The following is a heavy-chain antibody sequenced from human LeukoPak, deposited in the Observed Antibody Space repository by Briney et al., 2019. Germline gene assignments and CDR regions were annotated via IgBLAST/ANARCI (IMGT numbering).Heavy chain of an antibody. V-gene: IGHV4-4*07. Sequence: SETLSLTCTVSGGSISSYYWSWIRQPAGKGLEWIGRIYTSGITNYNPSLKSRVTMSVDTSKNQFSLKLSSVTAADAAVYYCARAGAYYYGSGSYNYYYMDVWGKGTTVTFSS. CDR1: GGSISSYY. CDR2: IYTSGIT. D-gene: IGHD3-10*01. J-gene: IGHJ6*03. CDR3: ARAGAYYYGSGSYNYYYMDV.